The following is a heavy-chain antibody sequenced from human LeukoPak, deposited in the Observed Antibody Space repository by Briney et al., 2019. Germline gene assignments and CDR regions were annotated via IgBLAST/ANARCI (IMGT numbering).Heavy chain of an antibody. Sequence: PGGSLRLSCAASEFTFSLYAMNWVREAPGKGLEGISYINDVSADIHYADSVKGRFTISRDNAKNTLYLQMSSLRAEDTAVYYCARDTYQPGRIDSWGQGTLVIVSS. CDR3: ARDTYQPGRIDS. CDR2: INDVSADI. V-gene: IGHV3-21*05. CDR1: EFTFSLYA. J-gene: IGHJ4*02. D-gene: IGHD1-14*01.